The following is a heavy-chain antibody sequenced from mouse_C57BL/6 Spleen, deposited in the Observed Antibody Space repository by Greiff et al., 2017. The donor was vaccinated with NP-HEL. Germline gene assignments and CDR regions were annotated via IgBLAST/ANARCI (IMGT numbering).Heavy chain of an antibody. J-gene: IGHJ2*01. V-gene: IGHV1-76*01. D-gene: IGHD1-1*01. CDR3: ARESISITTVVAWDY. Sequence: VQLQQSGAELVRPGASVKLSCKASGYTFTDYYINWVKQRPGQGLEWIARIYPGSGNTYYNEKFKGKATLTAEKSSSTAYMQLSSLTSEDSAVYFCARESISITTVVAWDYWGQGTTLTVSS. CDR2: IYPGSGNT. CDR1: GYTFTDYY.